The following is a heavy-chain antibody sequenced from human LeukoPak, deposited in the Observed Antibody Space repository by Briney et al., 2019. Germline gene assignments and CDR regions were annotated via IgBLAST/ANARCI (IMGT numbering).Heavy chain of an antibody. Sequence: PGXSLRLSCAASGFTFSSNYMSWVRQAPGKGLEWVSVIYSGGSTYYSDSVKGRFTISRDNSKKKLYLKKNSLRAEDTAVYYCARDVLGTYYYDSSGSPRAYWGQGTLVTVSS. V-gene: IGHV3-53*01. CDR1: GFTFSSNY. CDR2: IYSGGST. CDR3: ARDVLGTYYYDSSGSPRAY. D-gene: IGHD3-22*01. J-gene: IGHJ4*02.